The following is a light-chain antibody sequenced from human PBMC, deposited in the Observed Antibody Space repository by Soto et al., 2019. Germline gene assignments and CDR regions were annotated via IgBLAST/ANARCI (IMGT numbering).Light chain of an antibody. CDR3: QQYDNSPT. CDR1: QSVSSSY. CDR2: GAS. J-gene: IGKJ4*01. Sequence: EIVLTQSPGTLSLSPGERGTLSCRASQSVSSSYLAWYQQKPGQAPRLLIYGASSRATGIPDRFSGSGSGADFTLTITRLEPEDFAVYDCQQYDNSPTFGGGTKVEIK. V-gene: IGKV3-20*01.